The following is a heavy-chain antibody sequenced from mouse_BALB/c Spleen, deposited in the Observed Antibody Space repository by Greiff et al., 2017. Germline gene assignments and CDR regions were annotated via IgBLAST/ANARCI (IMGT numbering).Heavy chain of an antibody. CDR2: INPSNGRT. CDR3: ARGWGSSPYAMDY. CDR1: GYTFTSYW. D-gene: IGHD1-1*01. V-gene: IGHV1S81*02. J-gene: IGHJ4*01. Sequence: VQLQQSGAELVKPGASVKLSCKASGYTFTSYWMHWVKQRPGQGLEWIGEINPSNGRTNYNEKFKSKATLTVDKSSSTAYMQLSSLTSEDSAVYYCARGWGSSPYAMDYWGQGTSVTVSS.